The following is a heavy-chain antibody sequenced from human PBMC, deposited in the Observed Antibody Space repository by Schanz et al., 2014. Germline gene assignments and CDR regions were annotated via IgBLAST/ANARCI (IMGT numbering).Heavy chain of an antibody. CDR3: ASGEARVTSAGVVIVPMNV. CDR1: GYTFAGHA. CDR2: IHTGSGNT. D-gene: IGHD3-3*01. J-gene: IGHJ6*03. Sequence: QVQLVQSGAEVKKPGASVKVSCQASGYTFAGHAVHWVRQAPGQGPEWVGWIHTGSGNTKYSQKFEGRVTITRDTSASIGYMELSSLRSEDADVCFWASGEARVTSAGVVIVPMNVWGKGTTXIVSS. V-gene: IGHV1-3*04.